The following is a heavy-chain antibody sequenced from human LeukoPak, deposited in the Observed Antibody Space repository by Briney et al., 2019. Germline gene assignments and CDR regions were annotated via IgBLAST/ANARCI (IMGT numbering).Heavy chain of an antibody. V-gene: IGHV3-33*01. CDR1: RFTFSSYG. D-gene: IGHD7-27*01. CDR2: IGYDGSNK. J-gene: IGHJ4*02. CDR3: ARDLTLGSRSFLFLDY. Sequence: GGALRHSCAASRFTFSSYGMHWVRQAPGKGLEWVAVIGYDGSNKYYADSVKGRFTISRDHSQNTLYLQMNSLRAEDRAVYYCARDLTLGSRSFLFLDYWGQGTLVTVSS.